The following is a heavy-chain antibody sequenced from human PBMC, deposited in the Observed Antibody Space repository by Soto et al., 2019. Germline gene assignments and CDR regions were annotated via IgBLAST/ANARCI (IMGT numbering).Heavy chain of an antibody. V-gene: IGHV1-18*01. CDR2: ISAYNCNT. CDR1: GYTFTSYG. CDR3: ARESVEQSLKY. D-gene: IGHD6-19*01. J-gene: IGHJ4*02. Sequence: QVQLVQSGAEVKKPGASVKVSCKASGYTFTSYGISWVRQAPGKGLEWMGWISAYNCNTKYAQQLQGRVTMTTDTSTSTAYMELRSLRSDHTSVYYCARESVEQSLKYWGQGTLVTVSS.